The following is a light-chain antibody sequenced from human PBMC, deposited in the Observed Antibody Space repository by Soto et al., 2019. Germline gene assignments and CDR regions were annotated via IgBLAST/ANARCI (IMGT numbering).Light chain of an antibody. CDR1: QSISSW. V-gene: IGKV1-5*03. CDR2: KAS. CDR3: QQYNSYSPYT. J-gene: IGKJ2*01. Sequence: DIQMTQSPSTLSASVVDRVTITCRASQSISSWLAWYQQKPGKAPKLLIYKASSLESGVPSRFSGSGSGTEFTLTISSLQPDDFATHYCQQYNSYSPYTFGQGTKLEIK.